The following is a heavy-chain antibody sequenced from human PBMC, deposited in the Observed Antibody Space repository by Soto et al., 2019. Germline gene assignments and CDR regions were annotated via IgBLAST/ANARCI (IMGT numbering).Heavy chain of an antibody. J-gene: IGHJ4*02. CDR1: GYTFTSYD. CDR3: VRGRVMITFGVVIVIDY. V-gene: IGHV1-8*01. CDR2: INPNTGYT. Sequence: ASVKVSCKASGYTFTSYDINWVRQAAGQGLEWMGWINPNTGYTDYAQKFQDRVTMTGNTSITTAYMELSGLRSEDTAVYYCVRGRVMITFGVVIVIDYWGQGSPVTVSS. D-gene: IGHD3-16*02.